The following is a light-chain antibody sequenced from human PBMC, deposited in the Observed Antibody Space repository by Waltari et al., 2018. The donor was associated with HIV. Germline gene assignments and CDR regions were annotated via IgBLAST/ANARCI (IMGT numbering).Light chain of an antibody. Sequence: DIQLTQSPSSQSASLGDRVVLTCRASQAISTYLHWYQQKAGKAPVLLVYSASTLQSGAPSRFRGSGSGGDFTLSISGLQPEDFATYFCQQSYESPFNFGPGTK. J-gene: IGKJ3*01. V-gene: IGKV1-39*01. CDR2: SAS. CDR1: QAISTY. CDR3: QQSYESPFN.